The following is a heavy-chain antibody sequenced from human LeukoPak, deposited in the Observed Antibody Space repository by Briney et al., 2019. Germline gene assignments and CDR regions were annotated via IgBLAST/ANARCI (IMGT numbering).Heavy chain of an antibody. Sequence: GGSLRLSCEASGFVFGHSWMSWVRQAPGKGLEWVANINLDGSEINYLDSLTGRLTISRDNAKDSLYLEMNGLRAEDTAVYFCVRDRGYSTFDYWGQGTLVTVSS. V-gene: IGHV3-7*03. CDR3: VRDRGYSTFDY. CDR1: GFVFGHSW. CDR2: INLDGSEI. D-gene: IGHD3-22*01. J-gene: IGHJ4*02.